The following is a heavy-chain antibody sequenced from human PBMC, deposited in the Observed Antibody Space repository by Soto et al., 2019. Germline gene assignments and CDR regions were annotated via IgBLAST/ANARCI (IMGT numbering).Heavy chain of an antibody. CDR3: ARVEDSSSWIDY. J-gene: IGHJ4*02. CDR1: GGSFSGYY. D-gene: IGHD6-13*01. V-gene: IGHV4-34*01. Sequence: SETLSLTCAVYGGSFSGYYWSWIRQPPGKGLEWMGEINHSGSTNYNPSLKSRVTISVDTAKNQFSLKLSSVTAADTAVYYCARVEDSSSWIDYWGQGTLVTVSS. CDR2: INHSGST.